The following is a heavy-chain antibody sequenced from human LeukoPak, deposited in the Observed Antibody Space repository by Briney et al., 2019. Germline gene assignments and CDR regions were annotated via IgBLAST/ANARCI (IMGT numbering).Heavy chain of an antibody. CDR1: GFTFSSYA. V-gene: IGHV3-30-3*01. J-gene: IGHJ4*02. D-gene: IGHD2-15*01. Sequence: PGRSLRLSCAASGFTFSSYAMHWVRQAPGKGLEWVALISYDGSNKYYADSVKGRFTISRDNSKNTLYPQLNSLRAEDTAVHYCARDPSSQGYCNGASCYVFDYWGQGTLVTVSS. CDR2: ISYDGSNK. CDR3: ARDPSSQGYCNGASCYVFDY.